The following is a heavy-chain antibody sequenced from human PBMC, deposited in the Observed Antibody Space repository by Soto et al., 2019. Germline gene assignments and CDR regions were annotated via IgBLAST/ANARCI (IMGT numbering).Heavy chain of an antibody. CDR3: AKALYGSSSSPIDF. D-gene: IGHD6-13*01. CDR2: ITWNSGYI. Sequence: FLRLSCAASGFTFDDYATHWVRQAPGKGLEWVSYITWNSGYIGYADSVKGRFTISRDNANNSLYLQMNSLKTEDTAFYYCAKALYGSSSSPIDFWGQGTLVTVSS. V-gene: IGHV3-9*01. CDR1: GFTFDDYA. J-gene: IGHJ1*01.